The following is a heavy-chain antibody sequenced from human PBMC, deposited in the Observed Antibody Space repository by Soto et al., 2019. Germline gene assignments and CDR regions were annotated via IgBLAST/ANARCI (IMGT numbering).Heavy chain of an antibody. Sequence: SETLSLTCTVSGGSIISSTYHWGWIRQSPGKGLEWIGSIYYTGITYYNPSLKSRVTISVDTSKNKCSLKLTSVTAADTATYYCARHPSGPNWFHPWGQGTLVTVS. CDR2: IYYTGIT. J-gene: IGHJ5*02. CDR3: ARHPSGPNWFHP. CDR1: GGSIISSTYH. D-gene: IGHD3-10*01. V-gene: IGHV4-39*01.